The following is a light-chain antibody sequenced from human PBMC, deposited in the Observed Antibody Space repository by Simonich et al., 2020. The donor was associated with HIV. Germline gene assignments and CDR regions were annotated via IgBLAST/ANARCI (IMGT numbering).Light chain of an antibody. CDR1: QGIGSW. V-gene: IGKV1-12*01. J-gene: IGKJ1*01. CDR3: QQANSFPRT. Sequence: DIQMTQSPSSVSASVGHRVTVTCRASQGIGSWLAWYQQKPEKAPKLLIYAAFSLQSGVPSRFSGSGSGTNFTLTISSLQPEEFATYYCQQANSFPRTFGQGTKVEIK. CDR2: AAF.